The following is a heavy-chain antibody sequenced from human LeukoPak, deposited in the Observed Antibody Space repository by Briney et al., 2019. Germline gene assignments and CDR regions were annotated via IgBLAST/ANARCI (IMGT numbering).Heavy chain of an antibody. J-gene: IGHJ4*02. Sequence: GRSLRLSCAASGFTFSSNGMHWVRQAPGKGLEWVAVIWYDGSKKYYADSVKGRFTISRDNSKNTLYLQMNSLRAEDTAVYYCARDLLGYSYDAYYFDFWGQGTLVTVSS. CDR1: GFTFSSNG. V-gene: IGHV3-33*01. CDR3: ARDLLGYSYDAYYFDF. CDR2: IWYDGSKK. D-gene: IGHD5-18*01.